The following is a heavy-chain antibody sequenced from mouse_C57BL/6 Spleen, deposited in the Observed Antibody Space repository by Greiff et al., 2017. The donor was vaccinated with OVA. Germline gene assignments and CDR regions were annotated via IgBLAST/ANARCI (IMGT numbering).Heavy chain of an antibody. CDR1: GYTFTSYW. CDR3: ARGDYGSSTDV. V-gene: IGHV1-55*01. Sequence: QVQLQQPGAELVKPGASVKMSCKASGYTFTSYWITWVKQRPGQGLEWIGDIYPGSGSTNYNEKFKSKATLTVDTSTSTAYMQLSSLTSEDSAVYYCARGDYGSSTDVWGTGTTVTVSS. J-gene: IGHJ1*03. D-gene: IGHD1-1*01. CDR2: IYPGSGST.